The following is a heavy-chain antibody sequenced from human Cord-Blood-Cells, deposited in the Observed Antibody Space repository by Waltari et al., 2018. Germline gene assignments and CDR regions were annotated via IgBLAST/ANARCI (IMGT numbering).Heavy chain of an antibody. CDR3: ARDHTGYFFDY. D-gene: IGHD7-27*01. V-gene: IGHV3-21*01. CDR2: ISSSSSYI. CDR1: GSPFSSYS. Sequence: EVQLVESGGGLVKPGGSLRLSCAASGSPFSSYSMNWVRQAPGKGLEWVSSISSSSSYIYYADSVKGRFTISRDNAKNSLYLQMNSLRAEDTAVYYCARDHTGYFFDYWGQGTLVTVSS. J-gene: IGHJ4*02.